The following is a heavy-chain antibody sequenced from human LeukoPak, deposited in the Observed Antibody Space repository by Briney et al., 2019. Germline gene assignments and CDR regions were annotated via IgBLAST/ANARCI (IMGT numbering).Heavy chain of an antibody. CDR3: ARAATMIVVVNWFDP. Sequence: SVKVSCKASGGTFSIYAISWVRQAPGQGLEWMGGIIPIFGTANYAQKFQGRVTITADESTSTAYMELSSLRSEDTAVYYCARAATMIVVVNWFDPWGQGTLVTVS. CDR2: IIPIFGTA. J-gene: IGHJ5*02. D-gene: IGHD3-22*01. CDR1: GGTFSIYA. V-gene: IGHV1-69*01.